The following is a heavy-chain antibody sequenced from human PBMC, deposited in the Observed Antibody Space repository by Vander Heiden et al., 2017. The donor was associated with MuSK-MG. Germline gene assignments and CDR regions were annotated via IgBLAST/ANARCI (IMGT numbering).Heavy chain of an antibody. V-gene: IGHV1-3*01. J-gene: IGHJ4*02. CDR3: ARSEGSSAYDPFDY. D-gene: IGHD5-12*01. CDR2: INPGNGNT. CDR1: GYIFTSYA. Sequence: QVQLVQSGAEVKKPGASVKVSCKASGYIFTSYAMHWVRQAPGQRLEWVGWINPGNGNTKYSQKFQGRVTITRDTSASTVYMELSSLRSEDTTVYYCARSEGSSAYDPFDYWGQGTLVTVSS.